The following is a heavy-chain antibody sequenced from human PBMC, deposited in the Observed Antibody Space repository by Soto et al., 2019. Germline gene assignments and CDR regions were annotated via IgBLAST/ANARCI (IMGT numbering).Heavy chain of an antibody. V-gene: IGHV4-34*01. CDR3: ARRPTYGMDV. CDR1: GGSFSVYY. CDR2: INHSGST. J-gene: IGHJ6*02. Sequence: SDTLSLTCAVYGGSFSVYYWSWIRQPPGKGLEWIGEINHSGSTNYNPSLKSRVTISVDTSKNQFSLKLSSVTAADTAVYYCARRPTYGMDVWGQGTTVTVSS. D-gene: IGHD2-21*01.